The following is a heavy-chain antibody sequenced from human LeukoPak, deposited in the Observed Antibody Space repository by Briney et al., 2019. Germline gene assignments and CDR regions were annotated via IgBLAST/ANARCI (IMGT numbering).Heavy chain of an antibody. D-gene: IGHD3-3*01. CDR1: GFTFSNAW. CDR3: TTSYDFWSGYYF. CDR2: IKSKTDGGTT. Sequence: GGSLRLSCAASGFTFSNAWMSWVRQAPGKGLEWVGRIKSKTDGGTTDYAAPVKGRFTISRDDSKNTLYLQMNSLKTEDTAVYYCTTSYDFWSGYYFWGQGTLVTVSS. J-gene: IGHJ4*02. V-gene: IGHV3-15*01.